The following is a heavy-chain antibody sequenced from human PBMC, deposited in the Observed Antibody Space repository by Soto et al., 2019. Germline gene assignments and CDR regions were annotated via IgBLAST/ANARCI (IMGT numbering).Heavy chain of an antibody. D-gene: IGHD3-10*01. CDR2: ISWNSGSI. CDR3: AKDIGYGSGSYYYGMDV. V-gene: IGHV3-9*01. J-gene: IGHJ6*02. CDR1: GFTFDDYA. Sequence: GGSLRLSCAASGFTFDDYAMHWGRQAPGKGLEWVSGISWNSGSIGYADSVKGRFTISRDNAKNSLYLQMNSLRAEDTALYYCAKDIGYGSGSYYYGMDVWGQGTTVTVSS.